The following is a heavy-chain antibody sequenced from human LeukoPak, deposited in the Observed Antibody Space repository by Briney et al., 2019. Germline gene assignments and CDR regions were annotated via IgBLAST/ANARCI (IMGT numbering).Heavy chain of an antibody. D-gene: IGHD3-3*02. Sequence: SETLSLTCTVSGASLCSDSDCWAWVRQPPGGGLQWIGSIYHTGSTFYNPSLMTRVSISIDSSKKQFSLKLSSVTVADTALYYCARDISISWFYSWGQGTLVSVPS. CDR3: ARDISISWFYS. V-gene: IGHV4-39*07. CDR1: GASLCSDSDC. J-gene: IGHJ5*01. CDR2: IYHTGST.